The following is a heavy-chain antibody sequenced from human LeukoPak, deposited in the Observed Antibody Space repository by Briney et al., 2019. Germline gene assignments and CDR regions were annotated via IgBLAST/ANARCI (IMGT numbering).Heavy chain of an antibody. J-gene: IGHJ4*02. Sequence: KASETLSLTCTVSGGSIGDDYFTWIRQPPGEGLEWIGNIYYSGSANSNPSLKSRVTVSLDTSKNQFSLKVRSVTAVDTAVYYCARGNDYGDSFDYWGQGTLVTVSS. D-gene: IGHD4-17*01. CDR1: GGSIGDDY. CDR2: IYYSGSA. CDR3: ARGNDYGDSFDY. V-gene: IGHV4-59*01.